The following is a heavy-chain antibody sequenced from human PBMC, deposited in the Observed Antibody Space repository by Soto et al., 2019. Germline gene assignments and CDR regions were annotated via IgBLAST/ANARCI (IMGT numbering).Heavy chain of an antibody. V-gene: IGHV3-30*18. CDR3: AKGGRQWLVTSDFNY. CDR2: VSHDGRNT. D-gene: IGHD6-19*01. CDR1: GFTFSDYA. Sequence: PGGSLRLSCAASGFTFSDYAMHWVRQAPGKGLGWVAVVSHDGRNTLYADSVKGRFTISRDSSKNTVSLEMTSLRAEDTAVYYCAKGGRQWLVTSDFNYWGQGALVTVSS. J-gene: IGHJ4*02.